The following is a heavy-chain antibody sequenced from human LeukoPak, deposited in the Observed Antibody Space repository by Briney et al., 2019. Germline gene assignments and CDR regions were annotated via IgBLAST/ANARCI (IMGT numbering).Heavy chain of an antibody. CDR3: ASTKNAY. Sequence: SVKVSCEASGGTFSRYAISWVRQAPGQGLEWMGRIIPIFGTANYAQKFQGRVTITTDESTSTAYMELSSLRSEDTAVYYCASTKNAYWGQGTLVTVSS. J-gene: IGHJ4*02. CDR2: IIPIFGTA. V-gene: IGHV1-69*05. D-gene: IGHD2-8*01. CDR1: GGTFSRYA.